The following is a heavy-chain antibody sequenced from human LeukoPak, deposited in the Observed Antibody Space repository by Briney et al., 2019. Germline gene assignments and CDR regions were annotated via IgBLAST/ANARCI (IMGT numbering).Heavy chain of an antibody. CDR2: INHSGST. Sequence: PSETLSLTCSVSGYSISSGYYWSWIRQPPGKGLEWIGEINHSGSTNYNPSLKSRVTISVDTSKNQFSLKLSSVTAADTAVYYCARPHGRYGSGKGNFDYWGQGTLVTVSS. CDR3: ARPHGRYGSGKGNFDY. D-gene: IGHD3-10*01. V-gene: IGHV4-34*01. CDR1: GYSISSGYY. J-gene: IGHJ4*02.